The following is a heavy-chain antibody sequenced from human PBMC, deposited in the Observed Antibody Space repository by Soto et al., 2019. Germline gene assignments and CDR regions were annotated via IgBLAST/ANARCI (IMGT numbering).Heavy chain of an antibody. V-gene: IGHV3-23*01. CDR3: AKSIGTGWHFDT. CDR2: VTGSGDNT. J-gene: IGHJ4*02. D-gene: IGHD6-19*01. CDR1: GFTFSNFV. Sequence: GGSLRLSCAASGFTFSNFVLTWVRQAPGKGLEWVAGVTGSGDNTYYTDSVKGRFTISRDNSKNTLYLQMNSLRVDDTAVYSCAKSIGTGWHFDTWGQGTLVTVSS.